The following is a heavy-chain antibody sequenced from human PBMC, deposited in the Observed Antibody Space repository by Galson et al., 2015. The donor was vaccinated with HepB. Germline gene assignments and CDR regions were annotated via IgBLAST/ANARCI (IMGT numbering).Heavy chain of an antibody. V-gene: IGHV6-1*01. D-gene: IGHD3-3*01. CDR2: TYFRSKWFN. CDR1: GDSVSSNTAA. Sequence: CAISGDSVSSNTAAWTWIRQSPSRGLECLGRTYFRSKWFNDYAESVKSRITINSDTPKNQFSLQLNSVTPEDTAVYYCARETLESFNWFRPWGQGTLVTVSS. J-gene: IGHJ5*02. CDR3: ARETLESFNWFRP.